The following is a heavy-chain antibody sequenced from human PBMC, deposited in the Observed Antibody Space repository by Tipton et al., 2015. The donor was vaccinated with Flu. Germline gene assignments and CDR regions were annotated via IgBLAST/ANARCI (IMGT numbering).Heavy chain of an antibody. CDR3: ARDGGSGRGYYYYYGMDV. V-gene: IGHV1-18*01. CDR2: ISAYNGNT. D-gene: IGHD3-10*01. J-gene: IGHJ6*02. Sequence: QSGAEVKKPGASVKVSCKASGYTFTSYGISWVRQAPGQGLEWMGWISAYNGNTNYAQKLQGRVTMTTGTSTSTAYMELRSLRSDDTAVYYCARDGGSGRGYYYYYGMDVWGQGTTVTVSS. CDR1: GYTFTSYG.